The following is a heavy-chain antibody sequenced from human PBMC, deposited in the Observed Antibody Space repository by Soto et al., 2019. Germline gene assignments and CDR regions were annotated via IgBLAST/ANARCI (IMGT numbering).Heavy chain of an antibody. Sequence: GWSLRLSCTASGFTCGDYAMSWFRQAPGKGLEWVGFIRSKAYGGTTEYAASVKGRFTISRDDSKSIAYLQMNSLKTEDTAVYYCTRATRRGWCSSTCGDTFRYYYYYGKDGCGQATTVTVSS. CDR2: IRSKAYGGTT. V-gene: IGHV3-49*03. J-gene: IGHJ6*02. D-gene: IGHD2-2*02. CDR3: TRATRRGWCSSTCGDTFRYYYYYGKDG. CDR1: GFTCGDYA.